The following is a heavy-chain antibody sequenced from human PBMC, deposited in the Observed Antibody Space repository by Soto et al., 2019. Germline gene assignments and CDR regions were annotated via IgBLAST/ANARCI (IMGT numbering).Heavy chain of an antibody. Sequence: GGSRKVSCKVSGYTLTELSMHWVRHAPWKGLEWMGGFDPEDGETIYAQKFQGRVTMTEDTSTDTAYMELSSLRSEDTAVYYCAAESFMVRGVISAFDIWGQGTMVTVSS. CDR1: GYTLTELS. CDR3: AAESFMVRGVISAFDI. J-gene: IGHJ3*02. V-gene: IGHV1-24*01. CDR2: FDPEDGET. D-gene: IGHD3-10*01.